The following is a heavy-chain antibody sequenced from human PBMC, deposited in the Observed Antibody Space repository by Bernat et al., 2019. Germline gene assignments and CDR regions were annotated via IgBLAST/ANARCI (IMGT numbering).Heavy chain of an antibody. D-gene: IGHD5-12*01. CDR2: ISSSSSYI. V-gene: IGHV3-21*01. CDR3: ASGPDIVATNYYYYGMDV. Sequence: EVQLVESGGGLVKPGGSLRLSCAASGFTFSSYSMNWVRQAPGKGLEWVSSISSSSSYIYYADSVKGRFTISRDNAKNSLYLQMNSLGAEDTAVYYCASGPDIVATNYYYYGMDVWGQGTTVTVSS. J-gene: IGHJ6*02. CDR1: GFTFSSYS.